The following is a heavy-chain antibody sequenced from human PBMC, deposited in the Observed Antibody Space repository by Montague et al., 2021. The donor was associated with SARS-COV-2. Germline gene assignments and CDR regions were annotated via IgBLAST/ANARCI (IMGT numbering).Heavy chain of an antibody. CDR1: GDSITYFY. J-gene: IGHJ4*02. CDR2: ISAGGGA. V-gene: IGHV4-4*07. Sequence: SETLSLTCTVSGDSITYFYWNWIRQPAGNGLEWIGRISAGGGANYNPSLKSRVTMSMDTSKRQLSLKLNSVTAEDTAVYYCARGVAAAPRVVDYWGRGTLVTVSS. CDR3: ARGVAAAPRVVDY. D-gene: IGHD2-15*01.